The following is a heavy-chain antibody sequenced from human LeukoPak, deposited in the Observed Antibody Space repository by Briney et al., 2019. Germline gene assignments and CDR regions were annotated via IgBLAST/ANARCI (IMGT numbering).Heavy chain of an antibody. CDR3: ASSLYYYDSSGYPAFDI. CDR1: GYSISSGYY. D-gene: IGHD3-22*01. J-gene: IGHJ3*02. V-gene: IGHV4-38-2*02. Sequence: SETLSLTCTVSGYSISSGYYWGWIRQPPGRGLERIGSIYHSGSTYYNASLKSRVTISVDTSKNQFSLKLSSVTAADTAVYYCASSLYYYDSSGYPAFDIWGQGTMVTVSS. CDR2: IYHSGST.